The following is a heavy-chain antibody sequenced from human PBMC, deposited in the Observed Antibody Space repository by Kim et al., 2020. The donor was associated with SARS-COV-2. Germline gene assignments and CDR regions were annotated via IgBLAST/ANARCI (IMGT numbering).Heavy chain of an antibody. J-gene: IGHJ6*02. CDR1: GGTFSSYT. Sequence: SVKVSCKASGGTFSSYTISWVRQAPGQGLEWMGRIIPILGIANYAQKFQGRVTITADKSTSTAYMELSSLRSEDTAVYYCARDLYSYLLGYYYGMDVWGQGTTVTVSS. D-gene: IGHD5-18*01. V-gene: IGHV1-69*04. CDR2: IIPILGIA. CDR3: ARDLYSYLLGYYYGMDV.